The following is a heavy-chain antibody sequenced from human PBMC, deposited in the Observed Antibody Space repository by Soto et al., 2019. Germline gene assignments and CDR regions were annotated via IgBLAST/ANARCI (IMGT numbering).Heavy chain of an antibody. D-gene: IGHD3-3*01. J-gene: IGHJ5*02. CDR1: GYTFASYD. CDR3: ARSAGTISSFTWFDP. V-gene: IGHV1-8*01. CDR2: MNPNSGNT. Sequence: ASVKVSCKASGYTFASYDINWGRQATGQGLEWMGWMNPNSGNTGYAQKFQGRVTMTRDTSISTAYMGLSSLRSEDTAVYYCARSAGTISSFTWFDPWGQGTLVTVS.